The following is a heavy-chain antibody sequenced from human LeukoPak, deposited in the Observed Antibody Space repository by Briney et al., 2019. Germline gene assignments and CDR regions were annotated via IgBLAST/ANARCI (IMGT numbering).Heavy chain of an antibody. V-gene: IGHV3-48*04. Sequence: GGSLRLSCAASGFTFSSYSMNWVRQAPGKGLEWVSYISSSSSTIYYADSVKGRFTISRDNAKNSLYLQMNSLRAEDTAVYYCAKDAYYGSGSWFDYWGQGTLVTVSS. CDR3: AKDAYYGSGSWFDY. CDR2: ISSSSSTI. CDR1: GFTFSSYS. D-gene: IGHD3-10*01. J-gene: IGHJ4*02.